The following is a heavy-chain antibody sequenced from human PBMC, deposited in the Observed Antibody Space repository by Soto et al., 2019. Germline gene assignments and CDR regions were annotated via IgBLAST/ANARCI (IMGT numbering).Heavy chain of an antibody. Sequence: SETLSLTCTVSGGSISSSSYYWGWIRQPPGKGLEWIGSIYYSGSTYYNPSLKSRVTISVDTSKNQFSLKLSSVTAADTAVYYCATLYGDDEDYWGQGTLVTVSS. V-gene: IGHV4-39*01. CDR3: ATLYGDDEDY. CDR1: GGSISSSSYY. D-gene: IGHD4-17*01. J-gene: IGHJ4*02. CDR2: IYYSGST.